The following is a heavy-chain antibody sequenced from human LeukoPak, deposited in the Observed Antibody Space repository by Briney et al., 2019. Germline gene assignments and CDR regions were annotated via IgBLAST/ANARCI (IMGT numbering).Heavy chain of an antibody. J-gene: IGHJ6*02. CDR1: GFTFSTYG. CDR2: ITGSGGTT. CDR3: AKWGYCSSTSCYPEYYYGMDV. D-gene: IGHD2-2*01. V-gene: IGHV3-23*01. Sequence: PGGSLRLSCAASGFTFSTYGMSWVRQAPGKGLEWVSSITGSGGTTYSADSLKGRFTISRDNSKNTLYLQMNSLRAEDTAVYYCAKWGYCSSTSCYPEYYYGMDVWGQGTTVTVSS.